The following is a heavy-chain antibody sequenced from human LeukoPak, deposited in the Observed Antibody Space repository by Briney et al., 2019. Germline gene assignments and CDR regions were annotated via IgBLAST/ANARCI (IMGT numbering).Heavy chain of an antibody. CDR2: ISGSGGST. CDR3: AKFASDVWGSYRYYPFDY. D-gene: IGHD3-16*02. Sequence: GGSLRLSCAASGFTFSSYAMSWVRQAPGKRLEWVSAISGSGGSTYYADSVKGRFTISRDNSKNTLYLQMNSLRAEDTAVYYCAKFASDVWGSYRYYPFDYWGQGTLVTVSS. V-gene: IGHV3-23*01. CDR1: GFTFSSYA. J-gene: IGHJ4*02.